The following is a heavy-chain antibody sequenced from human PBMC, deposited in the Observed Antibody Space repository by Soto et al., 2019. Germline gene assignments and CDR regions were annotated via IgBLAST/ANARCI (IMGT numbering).Heavy chain of an antibody. CDR3: SKDNILTPVHDAFDI. Sequence: GGSLRLSCAASGFTFSSYAMSWVRQAPGKGLEWVSAISGSGGSTYYADSVKGRFTISRDNSKNTLYLQMNSLRAEDTAVYYYSKDNILTPVHDAFDIWGQGTMVTVSS. D-gene: IGHD3-9*01. J-gene: IGHJ3*02. CDR1: GFTFSSYA. V-gene: IGHV3-23*01. CDR2: ISGSGGST.